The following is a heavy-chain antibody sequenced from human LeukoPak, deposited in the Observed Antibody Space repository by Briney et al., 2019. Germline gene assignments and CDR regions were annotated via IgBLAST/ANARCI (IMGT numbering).Heavy chain of an antibody. J-gene: IGHJ4*02. Sequence: SVKVSCKASGGTFSSYAISWMRQAPGQGLEWMGGIIPIFGTANYAQKFQGRVTITADESTSTAYMELSSLRSEDTAVYYCARLEITTVTTSDYWGQGTLVTVSS. CDR1: GGTFSSYA. CDR3: ARLEITTVTTSDY. V-gene: IGHV1-69*13. CDR2: IIPIFGTA. D-gene: IGHD4-17*01.